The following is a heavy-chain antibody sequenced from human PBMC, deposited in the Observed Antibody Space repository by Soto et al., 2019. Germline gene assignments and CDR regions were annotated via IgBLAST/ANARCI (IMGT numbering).Heavy chain of an antibody. CDR2: ISGSGGST. CDR3: AKDGRARVVPAAMRWFDP. Sequence: LRLSCAASGFTFSSYAMSWVRQAPGKGLEWVSAISGSGGSTYYADSVKGRFTISRDNSKNTLYLQMNSLRAEDTAVYYCAKDGRARVVPAAMRWFDPWGQGTLVTVSS. D-gene: IGHD2-2*01. V-gene: IGHV3-23*01. CDR1: GFTFSSYA. J-gene: IGHJ5*02.